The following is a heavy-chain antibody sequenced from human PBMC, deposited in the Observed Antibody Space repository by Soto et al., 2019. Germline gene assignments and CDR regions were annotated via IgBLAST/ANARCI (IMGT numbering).Heavy chain of an antibody. D-gene: IGHD3-10*01. CDR1: GFTFSSYD. CDR3: ARGITMVRGVIIDYFDY. J-gene: IGHJ4*02. Sequence: EVQLVESGGGLVQPGGSLRLSCAASGFTFSSYDMHWVRQAKGKGMEWVSAIGTAGDTYYPGSVKGRFTISRENAKNSLYLQMNSLRAGDTAVYYCARGITMVRGVIIDYFDYWGQGTLVTVSS. V-gene: IGHV3-13*01. CDR2: IGTAGDT.